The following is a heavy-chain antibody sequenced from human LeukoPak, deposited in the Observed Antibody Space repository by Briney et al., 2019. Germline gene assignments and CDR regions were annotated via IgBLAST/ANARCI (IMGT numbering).Heavy chain of an antibody. CDR3: ARDSYCSGGSCSDLYYYYGMDV. CDR1: GYTFTSYA. J-gene: IGHJ6*02. Sequence: ASVKVSCKASGYTFTSYAMRWVRQAPGQRLEWMGWINAGNGNTKYSQKFQGRVTITRDTSASTAYMELSSLRSEDTAVYYCARDSYCSGGSCSDLYYYYGMDVWGQGTTVTVSS. CDR2: INAGNGNT. V-gene: IGHV1-3*01. D-gene: IGHD2-15*01.